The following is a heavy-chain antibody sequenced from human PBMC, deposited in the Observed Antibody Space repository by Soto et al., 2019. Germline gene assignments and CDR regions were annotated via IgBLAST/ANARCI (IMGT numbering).Heavy chain of an antibody. CDR1: GDSVSSNSAA. V-gene: IGHV6-1*01. D-gene: IGHD2-2*01. CDR3: ARERVPAAKDLTGGSYPRYYYYYGMDV. CDR2: TYYRSKWYN. Sequence: SQTLSLTCAISGDSVSSNSAAWNWIRQSPSRGLEWLGRTYYRSKWYNDYAVSVKSRITINPDTSKNQFSLQLNSVTPEDTAVYYCARERVPAAKDLTGGSYPRYYYYYGMDVWGQGTTVTVSS. J-gene: IGHJ6*02.